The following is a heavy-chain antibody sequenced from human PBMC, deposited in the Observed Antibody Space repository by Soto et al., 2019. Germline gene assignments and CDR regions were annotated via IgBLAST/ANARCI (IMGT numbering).Heavy chain of an antibody. D-gene: IGHD3-10*01. V-gene: IGHV1-69*01. CDR2: IIPMYGPA. CDR1: GGTFSSYA. Sequence: QVPLVQSGAEVKKPGSSVTVSCKASGGTFSSYAIHWVRQAPGQGLEWMGGIIPMYGPAKYAQRFQGRVTITADESTTTVYMELTSLTSQDTAVYYCARVTSMVRGVIDNWFDPRGHGPLVTVSS. J-gene: IGHJ5*02. CDR3: ARVTSMVRGVIDNWFDP.